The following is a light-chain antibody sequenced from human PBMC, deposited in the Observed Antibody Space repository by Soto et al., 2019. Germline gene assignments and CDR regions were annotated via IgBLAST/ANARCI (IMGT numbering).Light chain of an antibody. CDR2: DAS. V-gene: IGKV3-11*01. J-gene: IGKJ2*01. Sequence: EVVLTQSPATLSLSPGERATLSCRASQSVGSYLAWYQQKLGQAPRLLIYDASNRATGIPGRFSGSGSGTDCTLTISSLEPEDFAVYYCQQRGTFGQGTKVEIK. CDR1: QSVGSY. CDR3: QQRGT.